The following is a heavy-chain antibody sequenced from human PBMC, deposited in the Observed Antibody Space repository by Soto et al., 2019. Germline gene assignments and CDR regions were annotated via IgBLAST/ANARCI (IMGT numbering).Heavy chain of an antibody. CDR2: ISAYNGNT. D-gene: IGHD3-22*01. Sequence: GASVKVSCKASGYTFTSYGISWVRQAPGQGLEWMGWISAYNGNTNYAQKLQGSVTMTTDTSTSTAYMELRSLRSDDTAVYYCARYYYDSSGYYLSFDYWGQGTLVTASS. CDR1: GYTFTSYG. V-gene: IGHV1-18*01. CDR3: ARYYYDSSGYYLSFDY. J-gene: IGHJ4*02.